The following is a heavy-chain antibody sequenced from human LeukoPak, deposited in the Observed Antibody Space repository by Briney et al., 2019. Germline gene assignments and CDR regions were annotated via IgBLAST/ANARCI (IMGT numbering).Heavy chain of an antibody. V-gene: IGHV3-23*01. Sequence: GGSLRLSCAASGFTFSSYAMSWVRQAPGKGLEWVSAISGSGVSTYYADSVKGRFTISRDNSKNTLYMQMNSLRAEDRAVYYCARKYGSGSYSPPDYWGQGTLVTVSS. J-gene: IGHJ4*02. CDR2: ISGSGVST. D-gene: IGHD3-10*01. CDR1: GFTFSSYA. CDR3: ARKYGSGSYSPPDY.